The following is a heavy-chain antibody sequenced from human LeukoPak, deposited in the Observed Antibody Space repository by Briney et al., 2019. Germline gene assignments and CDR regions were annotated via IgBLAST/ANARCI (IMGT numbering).Heavy chain of an antibody. Sequence: SETLSLICTVSGGSISSYYWSWIRQPPGKGLEWIGYIYYSGSTNYNPSLKSRVTISVDTSKNQFSLKLSSVTAADTAVYYCARLYYDSSGYYDFGWFDPWGQGTLVTVSS. CDR3: ARLYYDSSGYYDFGWFDP. CDR2: IYYSGST. CDR1: GGSISSYY. D-gene: IGHD3-22*01. J-gene: IGHJ5*02. V-gene: IGHV4-59*01.